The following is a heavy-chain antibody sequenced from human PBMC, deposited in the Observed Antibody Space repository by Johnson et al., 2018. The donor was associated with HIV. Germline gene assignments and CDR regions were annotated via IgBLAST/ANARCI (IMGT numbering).Heavy chain of an antibody. J-gene: IGHJ3*02. D-gene: IGHD4-17*01. CDR1: GLTFSNYG. Sequence: QVQLVESGGGVVQPGGSLRLSCAASGLTFSNYGFHWVRQAPGKGLDWVAFIRYDGSNKYYADSVKGRFTISRDNSKNTLYLQMNSLRAEDTAVYYCASWHGDYGNAFDIWGQGTMVTVSS. V-gene: IGHV3-30*02. CDR2: IRYDGSNK. CDR3: ASWHGDYGNAFDI.